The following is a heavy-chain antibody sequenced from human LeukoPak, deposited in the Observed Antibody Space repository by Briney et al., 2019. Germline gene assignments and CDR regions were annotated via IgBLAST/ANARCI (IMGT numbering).Heavy chain of an antibody. CDR3: ARARGWLQPVDY. CDR1: GGSFSGYY. D-gene: IGHD5-12*01. J-gene: IGHJ4*02. V-gene: IGHV4-34*01. Sequence: SETLSLTCAVYGGSFSGYYWSWIRQPPGKGLEWIGEINHSGSTNYNPSLKSRVTISVDTSKNQFSLKLSSVTAADTAVYYCARARGWLQPVDYCGQGTLVTVSS. CDR2: INHSGST.